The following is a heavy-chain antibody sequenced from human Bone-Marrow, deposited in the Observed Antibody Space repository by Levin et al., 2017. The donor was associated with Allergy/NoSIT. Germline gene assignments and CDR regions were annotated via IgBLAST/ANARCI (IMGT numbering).Heavy chain of an antibody. D-gene: IGHD1-1*01. CDR2: ISWDSGSI. J-gene: IGHJ3*01. V-gene: IGHV3-9*01. CDR3: AKATSHTARHCALDV. Sequence: PGESLKISCAASGFTFDDYAMHWVRQGPGKGLEWVSGISWDSGSIVYADSVKGRFTISRDNATRSLDLQMNSLRAEDTALYYCAKATSHTARHCALDVWGQGTMVTVSS. CDR1: GFTFDDYA.